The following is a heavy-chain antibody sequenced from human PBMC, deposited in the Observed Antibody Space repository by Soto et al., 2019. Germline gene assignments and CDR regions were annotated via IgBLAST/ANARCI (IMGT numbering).Heavy chain of an antibody. V-gene: IGHV1-18*01. CDR1: GGTFSSYA. Sequence: ASVKVSCKASGGTFSSYAISWVRRAPGQGLEWMGWISAYNGNTNYAQKFQGRVTMTTDTSTSTAYMELRSLRSDDTAVYYCARYWEDTVYGMDVWGQGTTVTVSS. J-gene: IGHJ6*02. CDR2: ISAYNGNT. D-gene: IGHD5-18*01. CDR3: ARYWEDTVYGMDV.